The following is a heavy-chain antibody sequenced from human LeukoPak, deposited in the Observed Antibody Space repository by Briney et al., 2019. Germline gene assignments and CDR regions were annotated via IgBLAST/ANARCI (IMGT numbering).Heavy chain of an antibody. J-gene: IGHJ6*03. CDR3: ARAPIYDFWSGYRTLSGYYYYMDV. V-gene: IGHV4-61*05. Sequence: PSETLSLTCNVSGGSIGGHTFYWDWIRQPPGKGLEWIGYIYTSGSTNYNPSLKSRVTISVDTSKNQFSLKLSSVTAADTAVYYCARAPIYDFWSGYRTLSGYYYYMDVWGKGTTVTVSS. CDR2: IYTSGST. D-gene: IGHD3-3*01. CDR1: GGSIGGHTFY.